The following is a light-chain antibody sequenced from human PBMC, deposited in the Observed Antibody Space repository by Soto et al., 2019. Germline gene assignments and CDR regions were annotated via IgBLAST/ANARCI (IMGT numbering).Light chain of an antibody. Sequence: QTVVTQEPSFSVSPGRTVTLTCGLSSGSVSTNYYPSWYQQTPGQAPRTLIYNTNVRSSGVPDRFSGSILGNKAALTITGAQADDESDYYCVLYMPSGIWVFGGGTKLTVL. J-gene: IGLJ3*02. V-gene: IGLV8-61*01. CDR1: SGSVSTNYY. CDR2: NTN. CDR3: VLYMPSGIWV.